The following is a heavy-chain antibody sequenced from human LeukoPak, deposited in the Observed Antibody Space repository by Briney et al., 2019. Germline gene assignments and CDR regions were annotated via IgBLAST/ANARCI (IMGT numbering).Heavy chain of an antibody. J-gene: IGHJ5*02. D-gene: IGHD1-1*01. CDR2: INPNRGGT. CDR3: ARDGGARNDENWFDP. Sequence: ASVKVSCKASGYTFTGHYMHWVRQAPGQGLEWMGWINPNRGGTNYVQKFQGRVTMTRDTSISTAYMELSRLRSDDTAVYYCARDGGARNDENWFDPWGQGTLVTVSS. V-gene: IGHV1-2*02. CDR1: GYTFTGHY.